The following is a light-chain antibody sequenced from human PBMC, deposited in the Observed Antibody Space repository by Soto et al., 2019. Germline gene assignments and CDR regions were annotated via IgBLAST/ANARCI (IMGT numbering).Light chain of an antibody. V-gene: IGKV4-1*01. CDR2: WAS. J-gene: IGKJ4*01. CDR3: QQYYDNPLT. Sequence: DIVMTQSPESLAVSLGERATINCKSSQNVLYSSNNKNYLSWYQQKPGQPPKLLISWASTRESGVPDRFSGSGSGTDFTLTISGLQAEDVAVYYCQQYYDNPLTFGGVTKVEI. CDR1: QNVLYSSNNKNY.